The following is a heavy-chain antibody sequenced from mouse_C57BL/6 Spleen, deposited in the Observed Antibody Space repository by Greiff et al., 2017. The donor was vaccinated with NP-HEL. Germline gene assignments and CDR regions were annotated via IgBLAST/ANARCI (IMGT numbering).Heavy chain of an antibody. Sequence: DVMLVESGGGLVKPGGSLKLSCAASGFTFSSYTMSWVRQTPEKRLEWVATISGGGGNTYYPDSVKGRFTISRDNAKNTLYLQMSSLRSEDTALYYCARYGSFYYFDYWGQGTTLTVSS. CDR1: GFTFSSYT. D-gene: IGHD1-1*01. CDR2: ISGGGGNT. V-gene: IGHV5-9*01. J-gene: IGHJ2*01. CDR3: ARYGSFYYFDY.